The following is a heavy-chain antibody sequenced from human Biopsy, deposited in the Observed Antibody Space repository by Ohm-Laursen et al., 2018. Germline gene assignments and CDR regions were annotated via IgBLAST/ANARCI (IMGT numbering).Heavy chain of an antibody. CDR1: GGSITDDY. V-gene: IGHV4-59*01. CDR3: ARLYRLDDYWNDDPPDAFDV. J-gene: IGHJ3*01. CDR2: ISKGGDT. D-gene: IGHD1-1*01. Sequence: SETLPLTCPVSGGSITDDYWSWIRQSPGKGLEWIGFISKGGDTTYNPSLRGRVAISVDTSKNQFSLKLSSVTAADTAIFFCARLYRLDDYWNDDPPDAFDVWGQGTRVTVSS.